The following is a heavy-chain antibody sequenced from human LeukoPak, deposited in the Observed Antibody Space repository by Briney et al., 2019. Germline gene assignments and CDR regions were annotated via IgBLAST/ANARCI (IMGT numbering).Heavy chain of an antibody. J-gene: IGHJ4*02. V-gene: IGHV3-23*01. D-gene: IGHD2-21*01. CDR3: AKDFRIGYSAHFDY. CDR1: GFTFRSHA. CDR2: IYENGGTT. Sequence: GGSLGLSCVGSGFTFRSHAMSWVRQAPEKGLEFVSGIYENGGTTYYADSVKGRFSIPRDNSKNTLYLQMDSLRGEDTAVYYCAKDFRIGYSAHFDYWGQGALVTVSS.